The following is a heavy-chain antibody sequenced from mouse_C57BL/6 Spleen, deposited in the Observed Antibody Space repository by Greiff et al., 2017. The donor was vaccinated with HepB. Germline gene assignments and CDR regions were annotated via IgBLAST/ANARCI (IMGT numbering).Heavy chain of an antibody. J-gene: IGHJ1*03. CDR3: VRDNYGSSPSYWYFDV. CDR1: GFTFNTYA. Sequence: DVQLVESGGGLVQPKGSLKLSCAASGFTFNTYAMHWVRQAPGKGLEWVARIRSKSSNYATYYADSVKDRFTISRDDSQSMLYLQMNNLKTEDTAMYYCVRDNYGSSPSYWYFDVWGTGTTVTVSS. CDR2: IRSKSSNYAT. D-gene: IGHD1-1*01. V-gene: IGHV10-3*01.